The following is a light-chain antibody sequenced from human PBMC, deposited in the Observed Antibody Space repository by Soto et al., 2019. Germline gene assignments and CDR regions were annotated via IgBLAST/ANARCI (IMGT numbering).Light chain of an antibody. J-gene: IGLJ2*01. Sequence: QSALTQPASVSGSPGQSITISCTGTSSDVGSYGLVSWYQQHPGKAPQLIIYEATKRPSGVSPRFSGSRSGNTASLTLSGLQAEEEAVYHCSSYAGTDRTLVFFGGGTKVTVL. CDR3: SSYAGTDRTLVF. CDR1: SSDVGSYGL. V-gene: IGLV2-23*01. CDR2: EAT.